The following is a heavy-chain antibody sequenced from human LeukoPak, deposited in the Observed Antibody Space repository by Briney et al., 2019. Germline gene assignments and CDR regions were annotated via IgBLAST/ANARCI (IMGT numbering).Heavy chain of an antibody. CDR2: ISSSGSTI. J-gene: IGHJ4*02. Sequence: GGSLRLSCAASGFTFSDYYMSWIRQAPGKGLEWVSYISSSGSTIYYADSVKGRFTISRDNAKNSLYLQMNSLRAEDTAIYYCAKGLLVGPTTLFDYWGQGTLVTVSS. CDR3: AKGLLVGPTTLFDY. D-gene: IGHD1-26*01. CDR1: GFTFSDYY. V-gene: IGHV3-11*04.